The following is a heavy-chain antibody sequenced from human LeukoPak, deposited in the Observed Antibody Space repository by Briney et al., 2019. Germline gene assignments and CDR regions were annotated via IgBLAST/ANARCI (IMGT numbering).Heavy chain of an antibody. D-gene: IGHD3-10*01. CDR3: ARAGSITMVRGVIISPFYFDY. V-gene: IGHV4-39*07. CDR2: IYYSGST. J-gene: IGHJ4*02. CDR1: GGSISSSSYY. Sequence: SETLSLTCTVSGGSISSSSYYWGWIRQPPGKGLEWIGSIYYSGSTYYNPSLKSRVTISVDRSKNQFSLKLSSVTAADTAVYYCARAGSITMVRGVIISPFYFDYWGQGTLVTVSS.